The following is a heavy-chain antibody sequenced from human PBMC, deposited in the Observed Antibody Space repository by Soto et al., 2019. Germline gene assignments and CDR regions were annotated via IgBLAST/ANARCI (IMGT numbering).Heavy chain of an antibody. J-gene: IGHJ6*02. Sequence: GASVKVSCKASGYTFTSYAMHWVRQAPGQRLEWMGWINAGNGNTKYSQKFQGRVTITRDTSASTAYMELSSLRSEDTAVYYCARDLSLSDCISTSCYTPERFYYYYGMDVWGQGTTVTVSS. CDR3: ARDLSLSDCISTSCYTPERFYYYYGMDV. V-gene: IGHV1-3*01. D-gene: IGHD2-2*02. CDR2: INAGNGNT. CDR1: GYTFTSYA.